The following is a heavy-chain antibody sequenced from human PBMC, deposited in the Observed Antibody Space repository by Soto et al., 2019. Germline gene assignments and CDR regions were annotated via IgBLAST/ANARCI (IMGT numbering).Heavy chain of an antibody. CDR3: ARDHGGYGTFDY. D-gene: IGHD5-12*01. CDR2: ISSSGVT. CDR1: GYTFSSSA. Sequence: QVRLVQSGPEVKKPEASVKVSCKASGYTFSSSAISWVRQAPGQGLEWMGWISSSGVTNYAQNFQGRVTLTVDSSTTTAYMEVRSLSSADTAIYDCARDHGGYGTFDYWGQGTLVTVSS. V-gene: IGHV1-18*04. J-gene: IGHJ4*02.